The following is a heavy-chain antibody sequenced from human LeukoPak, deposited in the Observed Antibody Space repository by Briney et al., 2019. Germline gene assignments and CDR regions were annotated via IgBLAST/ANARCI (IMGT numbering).Heavy chain of an antibody. V-gene: IGHV3-23*01. CDR1: GFTFSNYA. CDR3: AKDFNYYYDSSGYYSY. CDR2: ITGSGA. J-gene: IGHJ4*02. Sequence: GGSLRLSCAASGFTFSNYAMRWVRQAPGKGLEWVSTITGSGAYFADSVKGRFTISRDNSKNTLYLQMSSLRAEDTAVYYCAKDFNYYYDSSGYYSYWGQGTLVTVSS. D-gene: IGHD3-22*01.